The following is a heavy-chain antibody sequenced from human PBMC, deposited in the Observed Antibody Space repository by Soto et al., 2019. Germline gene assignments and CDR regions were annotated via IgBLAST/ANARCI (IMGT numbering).Heavy chain of an antibody. CDR2: IIPIFGTA. J-gene: IGHJ2*01. Sequence: QVQLVQSGAEVKKPGSSVKVSCKASGGTFSSYAISWVRQAPGQGLEWMGGIIPIFGTANYAQKFQGRVTITEDESTSTAYMGLSSLRSEDTAVYYCARVVTVVKSFHYWYFDLWGRGTLVTVSS. V-gene: IGHV1-69*12. D-gene: IGHD2-15*01. CDR1: GGTFSSYA. CDR3: ARVVTVVKSFHYWYFDL.